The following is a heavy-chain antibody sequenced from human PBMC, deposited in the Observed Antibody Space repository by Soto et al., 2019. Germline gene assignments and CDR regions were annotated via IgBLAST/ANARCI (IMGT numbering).Heavy chain of an antibody. CDR2: ISYDGSNK. CDR1: GFTFSSYG. Sequence: QVQLVESGGGVVQPGRSLRLSCAASGFTFSSYGMHWVRQAPGKGLEWVAVISYDGSNKYYADSVKGRFTISRDNSKNTLDLQMNSLRAEDMAVYYWAKLTVTTSDTSDAFDIWGQGTMVTVSS. J-gene: IGHJ3*02. D-gene: IGHD4-17*01. CDR3: AKLTVTTSDTSDAFDI. V-gene: IGHV3-30*18.